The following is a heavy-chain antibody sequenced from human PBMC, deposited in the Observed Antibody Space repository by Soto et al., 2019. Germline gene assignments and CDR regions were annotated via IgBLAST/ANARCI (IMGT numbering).Heavy chain of an antibody. J-gene: IGHJ6*02. D-gene: IGHD3-10*01. CDR2: ISYDGSNK. Sequence: QVQLVESGGGVVQPGRSLRLSCAASGFTFSSYGMHWVRQAPGKELEWVAVISYDGSNKYYADSVKGRFTISRDNSKNTLYLQMNSLRAEDTAVYYCAKESGTVLLWFGDYGMDVWGQGTTVTVSS. V-gene: IGHV3-30*18. CDR1: GFTFSSYG. CDR3: AKESGTVLLWFGDYGMDV.